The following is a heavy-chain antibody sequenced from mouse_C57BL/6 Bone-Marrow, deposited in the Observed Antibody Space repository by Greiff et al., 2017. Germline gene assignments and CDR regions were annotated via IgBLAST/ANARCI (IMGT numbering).Heavy chain of an antibody. Sequence: DVMLVESGGGLVQPGESLKLSCESTEYDFPSHDMSWVRKTPEKRLELVAAINSDGGSTYYPDTMERRFIISRDNNKKTLYLQMSSLRSEDTALYYWARHKGYDYDCVAYWGQGTLVTVSA. D-gene: IGHD2-4*01. J-gene: IGHJ3*01. CDR2: INSDGGST. CDR3: ARHKGYDYDCVAY. V-gene: IGHV5-2*01. CDR1: EYDFPSHD.